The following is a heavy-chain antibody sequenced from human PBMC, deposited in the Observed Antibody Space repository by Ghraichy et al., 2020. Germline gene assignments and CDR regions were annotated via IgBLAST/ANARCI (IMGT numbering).Heavy chain of an antibody. D-gene: IGHD5-18*01. CDR1: GFTFTNYM. CDR3: VKDRGNTDPFYDS. Sequence: GGSLRLSCAASGFTFTNYMMSWVRQAPGQGLEWVAAISGRGRDTYYSDSVKGRFTISRDNSKNTLHPQMNSLRGADSAIYYCVKDRGNTDPFYDSWGQGTLVNVSS. CDR2: ISGRGRDT. J-gene: IGHJ4*02. V-gene: IGHV3-23*01.